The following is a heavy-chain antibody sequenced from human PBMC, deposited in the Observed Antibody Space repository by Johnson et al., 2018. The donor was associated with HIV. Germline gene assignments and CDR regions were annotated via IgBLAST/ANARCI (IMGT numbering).Heavy chain of an antibody. Sequence: MLLVESGGGVVQPGGSLRLSCAASGFTVSSNNMSWVRPAPGKGLEWVSVLYSGGRTYYAYSVTGRLTLSPDNAQNSLYLQMNSLRAEAQALYYCARDRYHSPLRPGSGAFDIWGQGTMVTVSS. CDR1: GFTVSSNN. D-gene: IGHD1-14*01. J-gene: IGHJ3*02. CDR3: ARDRYHSPLRPGSGAFDI. V-gene: IGHV3-66*01. CDR2: LYSGGRT.